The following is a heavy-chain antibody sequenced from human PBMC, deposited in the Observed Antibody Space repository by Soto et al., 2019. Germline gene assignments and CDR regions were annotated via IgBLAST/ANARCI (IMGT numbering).Heavy chain of an antibody. J-gene: IGHJ5*02. CDR2: IHSSGST. CDR3: ARDQGVAAAGITWFDP. CDR1: GASMNSYH. D-gene: IGHD6-13*01. V-gene: IGHV4-4*07. Sequence: SETLSLTCTVSGASMNSYHWSWIRQPAGKGLEWIGHIHSSGSTNYNPSLKSRVTMSVDTSKNQFSLRLMSLTAADTAVYYRARDQGVAAAGITWFDPWGQGSLVTVSS.